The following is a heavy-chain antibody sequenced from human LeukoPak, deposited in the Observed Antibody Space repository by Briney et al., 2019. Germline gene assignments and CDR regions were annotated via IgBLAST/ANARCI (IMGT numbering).Heavy chain of an antibody. CDR1: GFTFSSYS. CDR2: ISGSSSTI. V-gene: IGHV3-48*04. D-gene: IGHD2-15*01. CDR3: ARESLGYCSGSTCYYFFMDF. J-gene: IGHJ6*03. Sequence: GGSLRLSCAASGFTFSSYSMNRVRQAPGKGLEWLSYISGSSSTIYYADSVKGRFTIPRDNAKNSLYLQMNSLRAEDTAVYFCARESLGYCSGSTCYYFFMDFWGKGTTVTVSS.